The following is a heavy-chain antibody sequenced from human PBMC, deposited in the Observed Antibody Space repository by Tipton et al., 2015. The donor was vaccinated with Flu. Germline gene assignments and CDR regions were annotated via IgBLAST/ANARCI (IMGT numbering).Heavy chain of an antibody. V-gene: IGHV4-34*01. J-gene: IGHJ4*02. CDR2: INHSGST. D-gene: IGHD1-26*01. CDR1: GGSFSGYY. CDR3: ARGWELRGFDY. Sequence: TLSLTCAVYGGSFSGYYWSWIRQPPGKGLEWIGEINHSGSTYYNPSLKSRVTISVDTSKNQFSLKLSSVTAADTAVYYCARGWELRGFDYWGQGTLVTVSS.